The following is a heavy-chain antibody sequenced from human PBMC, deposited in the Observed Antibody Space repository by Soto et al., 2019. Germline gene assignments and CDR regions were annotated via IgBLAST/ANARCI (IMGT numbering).Heavy chain of an antibody. CDR3: ARDQLSSGLYVWFDP. V-gene: IGHV4-59*01. J-gene: IGHJ5*02. D-gene: IGHD6-25*01. Sequence: HVQLQESGPGLVKPSETLSLTCTVSGGSISTYYWSWIRQPPGKGLEWIGYIYYDGSTSYNPSLRSRATIXVDMSXXQFSLILSSVTSADTAVYYCARDQLSSGLYVWFDPWGQGTLVTVSS. CDR1: GGSISTYY. CDR2: IYYDGST.